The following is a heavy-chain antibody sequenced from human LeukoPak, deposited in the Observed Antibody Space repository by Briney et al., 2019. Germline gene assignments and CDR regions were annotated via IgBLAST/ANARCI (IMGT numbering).Heavy chain of an antibody. CDR1: GGSFSVYY. V-gene: IGHV4-34*01. CDR3: ARGEGVVPESRRY. J-gene: IGHJ4*02. CDR2: INHSGST. D-gene: IGHD2-2*01. Sequence: PSETLSLTCAVYGGSFSVYYWSWIRQPPGKGLEWIGEINHSGSTNYNPSLKSRVTISVDTSKNQFSLKLSSVTAADTAVYYCARGEGVVPESRRYWGQGTLVTVSS.